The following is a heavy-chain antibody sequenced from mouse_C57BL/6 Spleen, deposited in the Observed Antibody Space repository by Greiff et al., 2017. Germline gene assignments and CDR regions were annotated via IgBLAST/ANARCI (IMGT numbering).Heavy chain of an antibody. J-gene: IGHJ1*03. Sequence: DVMLVESEGGLAQPGSSMKLSCTASGFTFSDYYMAWVRQVPEKGLEWVANINYDGSSTYYLDSLKSRFIISRDNAKNILYLQMSSLKSEDTATYYCARDTTVVDWYFDVWGTGTTVTVSS. CDR2: INYDGSST. V-gene: IGHV5-16*01. D-gene: IGHD1-1*01. CDR3: ARDTTVVDWYFDV. CDR1: GFTFSDYY.